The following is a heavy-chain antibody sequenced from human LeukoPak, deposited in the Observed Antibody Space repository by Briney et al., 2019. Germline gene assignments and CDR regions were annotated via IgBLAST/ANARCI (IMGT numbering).Heavy chain of an antibody. Sequence: SETLSLTCAVYGGSFSGYYWSWIRQPPGKGLEWIGEINHSGSTNYNPSLKSRVTISVDTSKNQFSLKLSSVTAADTAVYYCAARYYYGSGRPLDYWGQGTLVTASS. CDR3: AARYYYGSGRPLDY. CDR1: GGSFSGYY. CDR2: INHSGST. J-gene: IGHJ4*02. D-gene: IGHD3-10*01. V-gene: IGHV4-34*01.